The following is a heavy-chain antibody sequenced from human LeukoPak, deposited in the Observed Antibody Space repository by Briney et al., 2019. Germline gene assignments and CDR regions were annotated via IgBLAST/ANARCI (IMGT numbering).Heavy chain of an antibody. J-gene: IGHJ4*02. CDR2: INPNSGGT. V-gene: IGHV1-2*02. Sequence: ASVKVSCKASGYTFTSYAMNWVRQAPGQGLEWMGWINPNSGGTNYAQKFQGRVTMTRDTSISTAYMELSRLRSDDTAVYYCAREGEWLRPFDYWGQGTLVTVSS. D-gene: IGHD5-12*01. CDR1: GYTFTSYA. CDR3: AREGEWLRPFDY.